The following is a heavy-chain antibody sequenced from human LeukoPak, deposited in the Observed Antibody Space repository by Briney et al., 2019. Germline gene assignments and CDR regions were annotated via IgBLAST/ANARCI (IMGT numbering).Heavy chain of an antibody. CDR1: GGSISSYY. V-gene: IGHV4-59*08. Sequence: SETLSLTCTVSGGSISSYYWSLIRQPPWKGLEWIGYIYYSGSTNYNPSLKSRVTISVDTSKNQFSLKLSSVTAADTAVYCCARRSGQGHFDYWGQGTLVTVSS. J-gene: IGHJ4*02. CDR2: IYYSGST. CDR3: ARRSGQGHFDY. D-gene: IGHD5-12*01.